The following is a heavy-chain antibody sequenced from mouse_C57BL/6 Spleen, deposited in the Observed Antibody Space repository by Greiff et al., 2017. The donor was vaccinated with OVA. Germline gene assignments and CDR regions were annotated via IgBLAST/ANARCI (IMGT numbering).Heavy chain of an antibody. CDR2: ISYDGSN. CDR3: ARADGYYDY. D-gene: IGHD2-3*01. CDR1: GYSIPSGYY. Sequence: VQLQQSGPGLVTPSQSLSLTCSVPGYSIPSGYYWHWIRQFPGNTLDWLGYISYDGSNNYKSSLKNRIYITRDTTQHQFFLKLNSWTTEYTATYYCARADGYYDYWGQGTTLTVSS. V-gene: IGHV3-6*01. J-gene: IGHJ2*01.